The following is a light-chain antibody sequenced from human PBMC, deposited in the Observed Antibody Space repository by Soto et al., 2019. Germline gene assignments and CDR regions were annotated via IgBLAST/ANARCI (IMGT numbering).Light chain of an antibody. CDR3: QQYNNWPPWT. V-gene: IGKV3-15*01. CDR2: GAS. Sequence: EIVMTQSPATLSVSPGERATLSCRASQSVSSNLAWYQQKPGQAPRLLIYGASTRANGIPARFSGSGSGTAFTLTTSSLQYEDFAVYYCQQYNNWPPWTFGEGTKVEIK. J-gene: IGKJ1*01. CDR1: QSVSSN.